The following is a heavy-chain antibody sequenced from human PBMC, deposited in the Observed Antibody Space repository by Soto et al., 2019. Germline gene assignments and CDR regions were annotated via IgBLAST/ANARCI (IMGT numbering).Heavy chain of an antibody. V-gene: IGHV3-30-3*01. CDR1: GFTVSSYA. D-gene: IGHD6-13*01. CDR3: ARDLPFYRSSWHPPGY. J-gene: IGHJ4*02. CDR2: ISYDGSNK. Sequence: GGSLRLSCAASGFTVSSYAMHWVRQAPGKGLEWVAVISYDGSNKYYADSVKGRFTISRDNSKNTLYLQMNSLRAEDTAVYYCARDLPFYRSSWHPPGYWGQGT.